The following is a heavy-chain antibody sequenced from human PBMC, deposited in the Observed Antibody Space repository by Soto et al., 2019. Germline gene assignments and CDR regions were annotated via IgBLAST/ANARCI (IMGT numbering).Heavy chain of an antibody. D-gene: IGHD3-3*01. Sequence: GASVKVSCKASGYTFTGYYMHWVRQAPGQGLEWMGWINPNSGGTNYAQKFQGRVTMTRDTSISTAYMELSRLRSDDTAVYYCAREGEGFWSSYYRAGNWFDPWGQGDLVTVSS. CDR2: INPNSGGT. V-gene: IGHV1-2*02. CDR3: AREGEGFWSSYYRAGNWFDP. CDR1: GYTFTGYY. J-gene: IGHJ5*02.